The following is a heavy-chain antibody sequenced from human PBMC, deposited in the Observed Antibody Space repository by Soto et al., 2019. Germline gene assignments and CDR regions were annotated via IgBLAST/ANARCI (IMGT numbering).Heavy chain of an antibody. CDR2: VYYAGAT. V-gene: IGHV4-59*01. Sequence: SETLSLTCPVSGSSFNSSYWGWIRQPPGKGPEWIGYVYYAGATNYNPSLESRVTISPDTSRNQFSLNLRSVTAADTAVYYCARVMGDWGTYYYYYGMDVWGQGTTVTVSS. CDR1: GSSFNSSY. CDR3: ARVMGDWGTYYYYYGMDV. D-gene: IGHD3-16*01. J-gene: IGHJ6*02.